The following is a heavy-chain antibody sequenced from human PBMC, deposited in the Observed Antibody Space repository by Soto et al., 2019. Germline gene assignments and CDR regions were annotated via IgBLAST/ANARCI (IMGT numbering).Heavy chain of an antibody. Sequence: SETLSLTCTVSGGSISSYYWSWIRQPAGKGLEWIGRIYTSGSTNYNPSLKSRVTMSVDTSKNQFSLKRSSVTAADTAVYYCARDSGSITIFGVVIPKGSWFDPWGQGTLVTVSS. V-gene: IGHV4-4*07. J-gene: IGHJ5*02. CDR2: IYTSGST. CDR3: ARDSGSITIFGVVIPKGSWFDP. CDR1: GGSISSYY. D-gene: IGHD3-3*01.